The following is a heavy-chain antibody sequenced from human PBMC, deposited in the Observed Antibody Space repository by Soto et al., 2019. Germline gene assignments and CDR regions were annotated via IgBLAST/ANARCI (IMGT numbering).Heavy chain of an antibody. D-gene: IGHD2-15*01. Sequence: ASVKVSCKASGGTFSSYAISWVRQAPGQGLEWMGGIIPIFGTANYAQKFQGRVTITADESTSTAYMELSSLRSEDTAVYYCARDVHCSGGSCYCRTYYGMDVWGQGTTATVSS. CDR2: IIPIFGTA. J-gene: IGHJ6*02. V-gene: IGHV1-69*13. CDR3: ARDVHCSGGSCYCRTYYGMDV. CDR1: GGTFSSYA.